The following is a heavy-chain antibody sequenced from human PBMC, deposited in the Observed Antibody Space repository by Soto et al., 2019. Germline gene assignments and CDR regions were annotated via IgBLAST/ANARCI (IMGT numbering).Heavy chain of an antibody. CDR2: IADNGGAN. CDR3: AREERPPYNGLDV. CDR1: GFTFSAYD. J-gene: IGHJ6*02. V-gene: IGHV3-30*03. D-gene: IGHD1-1*01. Sequence: GGSLRLSCAASGFTFSAYDMHWVRQAPGKALEWVANIADNGGANNHADSVKGRFTISRDNTKITLYLQMNSLRLEDTAVYFCAREERPPYNGLDVWGQGTTVTVSS.